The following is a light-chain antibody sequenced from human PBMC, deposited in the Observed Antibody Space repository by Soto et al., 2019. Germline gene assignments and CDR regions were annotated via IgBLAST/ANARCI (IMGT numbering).Light chain of an antibody. V-gene: IGKV3-20*01. CDR1: QSVSSSY. CDR2: GAS. CDR3: QQYGSSPYT. Sequence: EIVWTQSPGTLSLSPGERATLSCRASQSVSSSYLAWYQQKPGQAPRLLIYGASSRATGIPDRFSGSGSGTDFTLTFSRLEPEDFAVYYCQQYGSSPYTFGQGTKLEIK. J-gene: IGKJ2*01.